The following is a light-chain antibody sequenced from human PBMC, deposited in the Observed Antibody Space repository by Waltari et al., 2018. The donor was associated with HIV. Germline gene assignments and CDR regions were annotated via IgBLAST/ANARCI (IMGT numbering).Light chain of an antibody. V-gene: IGKV4-1*01. CDR3: QQYFNAPIT. CDR2: WAS. Sequence: DIVMTQSPDSLALSLGEMATINCQSSRSILYNSNNKNYLAWYQQKPGQPPQLLIYWASTREFGVPDRFSGSGSGTNFTLTISSLQTEDVAVYYCQQYFNAPITFGGGTRVEI. CDR1: RSILYNSNNKNY. J-gene: IGKJ4*01.